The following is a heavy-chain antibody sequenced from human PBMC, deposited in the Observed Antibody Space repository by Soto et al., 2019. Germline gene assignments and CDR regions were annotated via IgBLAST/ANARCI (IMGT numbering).Heavy chain of an antibody. CDR3: ARVLRFLEWSGHDYFDY. V-gene: IGHV4-31*03. Sequence: SETLSLTCTVSGVSISSGGYYWSWIRQHPGKGLEWIGYIYYSGSTYYNPSLKSRVTISVDTSKNQFALKLSSVTAADTAVYYCARVLRFLEWSGHDYFDYSGQATLVTVSS. CDR1: GVSISSGGYY. D-gene: IGHD3-3*01. CDR2: IYYSGST. J-gene: IGHJ4*02.